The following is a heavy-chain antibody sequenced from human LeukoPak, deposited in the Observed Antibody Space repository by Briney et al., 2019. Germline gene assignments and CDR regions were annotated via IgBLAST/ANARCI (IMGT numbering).Heavy chain of an antibody. CDR2: IYYSGST. CDR3: ARGLYYDFWSANIVVYFDY. CDR1: GGSISSYY. D-gene: IGHD3-3*01. Sequence: SETLSLTCTVSGGSISSYYWSWIRQPPGKGLEWIGYIYYSGSTNYNPSLKSRVTISVDTSKNQFSLKLSSVTAADTAVYYCARGLYYDFWSANIVVYFDYWGQGTLVTVSS. V-gene: IGHV4-59*01. J-gene: IGHJ4*02.